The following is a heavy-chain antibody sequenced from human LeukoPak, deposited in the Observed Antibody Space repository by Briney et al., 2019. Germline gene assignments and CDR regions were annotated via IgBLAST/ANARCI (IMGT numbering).Heavy chain of an antibody. V-gene: IGHV3-23*01. CDR2: ISGSGDTT. CDR3: ARGVFAGDLLTGYWYFDL. D-gene: IGHD1-20*01. CDR1: GFTFSSYS. Sequence: PGGSLRLSCTASGFTFSSYSMSWVRQGPGTGLEWVSAISGSGDTTFYADSVKGRFTISRDNSKNTVYLQMNSLRVEDTAVYYCARGVFAGDLLTGYWYFDLWGRGTLVTVSS. J-gene: IGHJ2*01.